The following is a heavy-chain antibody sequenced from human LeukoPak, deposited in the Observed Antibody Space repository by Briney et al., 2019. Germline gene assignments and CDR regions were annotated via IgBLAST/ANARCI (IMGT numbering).Heavy chain of an antibody. CDR2: MNPNSGNT. D-gene: IGHD3-22*01. Sequence: ASVKVSCKASGYTFTSYDINWVRQATGQGLEWMGWMNPNSGNTGYAQKFQGRVTMTRNTSISTAYMELRSLRSDDTAVYYCARAGPYYYDSSGCDYWGQGTLVTVSS. CDR1: GYTFTSYD. V-gene: IGHV1-8*01. CDR3: ARAGPYYYDSSGCDY. J-gene: IGHJ4*02.